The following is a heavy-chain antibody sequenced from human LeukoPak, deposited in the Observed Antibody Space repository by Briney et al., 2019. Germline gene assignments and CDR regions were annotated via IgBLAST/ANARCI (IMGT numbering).Heavy chain of an antibody. V-gene: IGHV1-8*01. J-gene: IGHJ5*02. Sequence: ASVKVSCKASGYTFTSYDINWVRQATGQGLEWMGWMNPNSGNTGYAQKFQGRVTMTRNTSISTAYMELSSLRSEDTAVYYCASSTTVTGWFDPWGQGTLVTVSP. D-gene: IGHD5/OR15-5a*01. CDR3: ASSTTVTGWFDP. CDR2: MNPNSGNT. CDR1: GYTFTSYD.